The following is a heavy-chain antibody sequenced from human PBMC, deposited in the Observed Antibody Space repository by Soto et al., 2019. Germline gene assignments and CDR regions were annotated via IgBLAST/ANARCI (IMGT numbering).Heavy chain of an antibody. CDR3: ARGDCSGGSCYKTAHDY. V-gene: IGHV3-33*01. CDR1: GFTFSSYG. D-gene: IGHD2-15*01. J-gene: IGHJ4*02. CDR2: IWYDGSNK. Sequence: QVQLVESGGGVVQPGRSLRLSCAASGFTFSSYGMHWVRQAPGKGLEWVAVIWYDGSNKYYADSVKGRFTISRDNSKYTLYLQMNSLRAEDTAVYYCARGDCSGGSCYKTAHDYWGQGTLVTVSS.